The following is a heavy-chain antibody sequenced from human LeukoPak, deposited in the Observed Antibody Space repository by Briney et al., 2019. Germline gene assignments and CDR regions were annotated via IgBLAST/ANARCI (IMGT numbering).Heavy chain of an antibody. CDR1: GVSISSYY. V-gene: IGHV4-59*08. J-gene: IGHJ4*02. CDR2: IYYSGST. Sequence: SETLSLTCTVSGVSISSYYWSWIRQPPGKGLEWIGYIYYSGSTNYNPSLKSRVTISVDTSKNQFSLKLSSVTAADTAVYYCARLDCSGGSCYSNYWGQGTLVTVSS. CDR3: ARLDCSGGSCYSNY. D-gene: IGHD2-15*01.